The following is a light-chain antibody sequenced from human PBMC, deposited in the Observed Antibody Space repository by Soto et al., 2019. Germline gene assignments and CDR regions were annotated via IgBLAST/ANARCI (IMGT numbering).Light chain of an antibody. Sequence: DIVMTQSPLSLPVTPGEPASISCRSSQSLLHSNGYNYLDWYLQKPGQSPQLLIDLGSNRASGVPDRVSGSGSGTDFTLKISRVEAEDVGVYYGTQALQTYTFGQGTKLEIK. V-gene: IGKV2-28*01. J-gene: IGKJ2*01. CDR1: QSLLHSNGYNY. CDR2: LGS. CDR3: TQALQTYT.